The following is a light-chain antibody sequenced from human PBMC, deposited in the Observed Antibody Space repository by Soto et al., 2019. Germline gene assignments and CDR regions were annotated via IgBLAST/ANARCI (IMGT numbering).Light chain of an antibody. CDR3: QQYNVWPLT. V-gene: IGKV3-15*01. CDR2: VAS. J-gene: IGKJ4*01. Sequence: EIVMTQSPVTLSVSPGDRATLSCRASQSVNSNLAWYQQKPGQTPKLLIYVASTRATGTPARFSGSGSGTEFTLTISSLPSEDFAVYYCQQYNVWPLTFGGGTKVEFK. CDR1: QSVNSN.